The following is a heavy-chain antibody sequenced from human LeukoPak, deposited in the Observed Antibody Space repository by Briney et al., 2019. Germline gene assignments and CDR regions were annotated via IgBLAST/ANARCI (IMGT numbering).Heavy chain of an antibody. D-gene: IGHD1-1*01. Sequence: SEALSLTCTVSGVSISSDYWSWLRQPPGKRLEWIGYIYYTGTTKYNPSLESRVTVSVDTSKNQFSLKLTSVTAADTAVYYCARHKPTAPFDYWGQGTQVTVSS. CDR2: IYYTGTT. J-gene: IGHJ4*02. V-gene: IGHV4-59*01. CDR3: ARHKPTAPFDY. CDR1: GVSISSDY.